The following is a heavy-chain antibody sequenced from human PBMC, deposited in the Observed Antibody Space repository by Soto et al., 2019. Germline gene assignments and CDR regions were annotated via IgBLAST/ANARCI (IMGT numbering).Heavy chain of an antibody. D-gene: IGHD6-19*01. J-gene: IGHJ4*02. CDR2: INHSGST. Sequence: SETLSLTCAVYGGSFSDYSWTWIRQPPGKGLEWIGEINHSGSTYYNPSLKSRVTISVDTSKNQFSLKLTSVTAADTAVYYCARQRGIAVAGTDLWGQGTLVTVSS. V-gene: IGHV4-34*01. CDR3: ARQRGIAVAGTDL. CDR1: GGSFSDYS.